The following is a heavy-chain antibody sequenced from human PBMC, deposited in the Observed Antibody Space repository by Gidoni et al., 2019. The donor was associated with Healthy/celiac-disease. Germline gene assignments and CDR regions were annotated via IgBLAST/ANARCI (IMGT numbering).Heavy chain of an antibody. CDR1: GFTFSNAW. D-gene: IGHD2-21*01. J-gene: IGHJ6*02. Sequence: GGSLRLSCAASGFTFSNAWMSWVRQAPGKGLEWVGRIKSKTDGGTTDYAAPVKGRFTISRDDSKNTLYLQMNSLKTEDTAVYYCTTLEAGDNYYYGMDVWGQGTTVTVSS. CDR3: TTLEAGDNYYYGMDV. CDR2: IKSKTDGGTT. V-gene: IGHV3-15*01.